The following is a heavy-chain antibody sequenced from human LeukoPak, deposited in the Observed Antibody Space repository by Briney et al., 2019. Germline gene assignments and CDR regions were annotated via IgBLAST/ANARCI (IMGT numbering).Heavy chain of an antibody. V-gene: IGHV1-69*05. D-gene: IGHD6-13*01. CDR3: ALTVSSSWYGYFQH. Sequence: SVKVSCKASGGTFSSYAISWVRQAPGQGLEWMGRIIPIFGTASYAQKFQGRVTITTDESTSTAYMELSSLRSEDTAVYHCALTVSSSWYGYFQHWGQGTLVTVSS. CDR2: IIPIFGTA. CDR1: GGTFSSYA. J-gene: IGHJ1*01.